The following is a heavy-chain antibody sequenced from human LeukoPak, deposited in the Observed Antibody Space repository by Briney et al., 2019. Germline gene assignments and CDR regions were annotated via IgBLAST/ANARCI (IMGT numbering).Heavy chain of an antibody. D-gene: IGHD2-2*01. CDR1: GYTFTSYD. Sequence: ASVKVSCKASGYTFTSYDINWVRQATGQGLEWMGWMNPNSGNTGYAQKFQGRVNITRNTSISTAYMELSSLRSEDTAVYYCARADCSSTSCSNWFDPWGQGTLVTVSS. CDR3: ARADCSSTSCSNWFDP. CDR2: MNPNSGNT. J-gene: IGHJ5*02. V-gene: IGHV1-8*01.